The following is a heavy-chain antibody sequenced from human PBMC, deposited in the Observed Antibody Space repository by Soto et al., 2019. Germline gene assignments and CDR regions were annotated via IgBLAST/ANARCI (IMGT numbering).Heavy chain of an antibody. Sequence: SETLSLTCAVYSGPFSGYYWSWIRQSPGKGLEWIGEINRSGTTNYNPSLESRVTISVDTSKNQFSLKLSSVTAADSAVYYCARGRSYYGSGSNNWFDPWGQGTLVTVSS. J-gene: IGHJ5*02. CDR2: INRSGTT. CDR3: ARGRSYYGSGSNNWFDP. D-gene: IGHD3-10*01. V-gene: IGHV4-34*01. CDR1: SGPFSGYY.